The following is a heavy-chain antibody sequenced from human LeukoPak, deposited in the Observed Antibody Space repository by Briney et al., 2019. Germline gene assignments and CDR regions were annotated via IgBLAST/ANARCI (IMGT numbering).Heavy chain of an antibody. CDR1: GGTFSSYA. V-gene: IGHV1-69*05. CDR2: IIPIFGTA. J-gene: IGHJ6*03. D-gene: IGHD3-10*01. Sequence: GASVKVSCKASGGTFSSYAISWVRQAPGQGLEWMGGIIPIFGTANYAQKFQGRVTITTDESTSTAYMELSSLRSEDTAVYYCARIYDSGSYWGYYYYMDVWGKGTTVTVSS. CDR3: ARIYDSGSYWGYYYYMDV.